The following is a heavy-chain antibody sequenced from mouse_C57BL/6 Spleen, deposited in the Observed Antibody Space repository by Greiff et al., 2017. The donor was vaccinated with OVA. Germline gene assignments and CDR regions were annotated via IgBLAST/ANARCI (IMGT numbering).Heavy chain of an antibody. CDR3: ANLDSSGYVPAY. Sequence: VQLQESGAELATPGASVTLSCTASGYTFTSYWMHWVQQRPGQGLEWIGYINPSSGYTKYNQKFKDKATLTADKSSSTAYMQLSSLTYEDSAVYYGANLDSSGYVPAYWGQGTLVTVSA. J-gene: IGHJ3*01. CDR1: GYTFTSYW. D-gene: IGHD3-2*02. V-gene: IGHV1-7*01. CDR2: INPSSGYT.